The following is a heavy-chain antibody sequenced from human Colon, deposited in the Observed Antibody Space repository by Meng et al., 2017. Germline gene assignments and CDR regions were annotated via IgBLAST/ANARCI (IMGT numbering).Heavy chain of an antibody. D-gene: IGHD4-23*01. Sequence: GESLKISCAASGFTFSNSAMSWVRQAPGKGLEWVSAITGTGSSTYYADSVKGRFTASRDNSKNTLFLHMNSLRAEDTAVYYCAKHNGGLSVCWGQGTLVTVSS. CDR3: AKHNGGLSVC. J-gene: IGHJ4*02. V-gene: IGHV3-23*01. CDR2: ITGTGSST. CDR1: GFTFSNSA.